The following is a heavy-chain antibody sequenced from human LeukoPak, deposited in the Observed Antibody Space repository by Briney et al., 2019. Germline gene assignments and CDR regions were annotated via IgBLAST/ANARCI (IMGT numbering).Heavy chain of an antibody. CDR1: RFTLSNAR. CDR3: TTYVGATAY. CDR2: IKTKTDDGAT. Sequence: GGSLRLSCAASRFTLSNARMNWVRQAPGKGLEWVGRIKTKTDDGATDYSAPVKARFTISRDDSKTTLYLQMNGLKTEDTAIYYCTTYVGATAYWGQGTLVTVSS. D-gene: IGHD1-26*01. V-gene: IGHV3-15*01. J-gene: IGHJ4*02.